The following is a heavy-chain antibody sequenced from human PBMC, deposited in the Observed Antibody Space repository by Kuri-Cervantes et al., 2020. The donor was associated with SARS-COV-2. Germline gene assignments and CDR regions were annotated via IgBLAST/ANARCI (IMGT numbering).Heavy chain of an antibody. V-gene: IGHV4-59*08. J-gene: IGHJ5*02. CDR1: GGSISSYY. CDR2: IYYSGST. Sequence: SETLSLTCTVSGGSISSYYWSWIRQPPGKGLEWIGYIYYSGSTNYNPSLKSRVTISVDTSKNKFSLKLSSVTAADTAVYYCARAYYDILSGWFDPWGQGTLVTVSS. CDR3: ARAYYDILSGWFDP. D-gene: IGHD3-9*01.